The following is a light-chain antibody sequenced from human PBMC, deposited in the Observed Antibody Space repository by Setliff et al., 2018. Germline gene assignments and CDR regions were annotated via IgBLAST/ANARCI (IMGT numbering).Light chain of an antibody. CDR2: RNN. CDR3: AAWDDSLNGPV. CDR1: SSNIGSNT. Sequence: QSVLTQPPSASGTPGQRVTISCSGSSSNIGSNTVNWYQQPPGTAPKLLIYRNNQRPSGVPDRFSGSKSGTSASLAISGLQSEDEADYYCAAWDDSLNGPVFGGGTKVTVL. V-gene: IGLV1-44*01. J-gene: IGLJ2*01.